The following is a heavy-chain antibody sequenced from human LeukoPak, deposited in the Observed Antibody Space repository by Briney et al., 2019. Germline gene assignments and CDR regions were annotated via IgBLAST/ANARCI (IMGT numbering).Heavy chain of an antibody. Sequence: GGSLRLSCAASGFTLSSYSMSWVRQAPGKGLEWVSSISSSSSYIYYADSGKGRFTISRDNAKNLLYLQMNSLRAEDTAVYYCARVVETAMVFGYWGQGTLVTVSS. CDR2: ISSSSSYI. CDR3: ARVVETAMVFGY. CDR1: GFTLSSYS. D-gene: IGHD5-18*01. V-gene: IGHV3-21*04. J-gene: IGHJ4*02.